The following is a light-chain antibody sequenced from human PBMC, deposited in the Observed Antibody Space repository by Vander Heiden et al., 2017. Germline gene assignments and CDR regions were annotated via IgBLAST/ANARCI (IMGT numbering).Light chain of an antibody. J-gene: IGLJ2*01. Sequence: QSVFTQSPSVSAAPGQKVTISCSGSSSNIGNNYVSWYQQLPGTAPKLLMYDNNKRPSGIPDRFSGSKSGTSATLGITGLQTGDEADYYCGTWDSSLSAVVFGGGTKLTVL. CDR1: SSNIGNNY. CDR3: GTWDSSLSAVV. CDR2: DNN. V-gene: IGLV1-51*01.